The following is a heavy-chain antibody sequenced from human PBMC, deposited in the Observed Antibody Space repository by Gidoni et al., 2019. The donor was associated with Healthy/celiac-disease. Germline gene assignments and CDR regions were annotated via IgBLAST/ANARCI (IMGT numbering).Heavy chain of an antibody. D-gene: IGHD1-20*01. J-gene: IGHJ4*02. CDR3: ARGVTGTNDY. CDR2: INHSGST. V-gene: IGHV4-34*01. Sequence: QVQLQQWGAGLLKPSETLSLTCAVYGGSFSGYYWSWIRQPPGKGLEWIGEINHSGSTNYNPSLKSRVTISVDTSKNQFSLKLSSVTAADTAVYYCARGVTGTNDYWGQGTLVTVSS. CDR1: GGSFSGYY.